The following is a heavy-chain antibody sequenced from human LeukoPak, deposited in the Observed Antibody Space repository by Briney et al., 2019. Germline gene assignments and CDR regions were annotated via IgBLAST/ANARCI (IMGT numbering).Heavy chain of an antibody. CDR3: AKESRYCGGDCYPYFDY. CDR2: ISGSGGST. Sequence: GGSLRLSCAASGFTFSTYAMTWVRQAPGKGLEWVSAISGSGGSTYYADSVKGRFTISRDNSKNTLYLQMNSLRAEDTAVYYCAKESRYCGGDCYPYFDYWGQGTLVTVSS. J-gene: IGHJ4*02. D-gene: IGHD2-21*02. CDR1: GFTFSTYA. V-gene: IGHV3-23*01.